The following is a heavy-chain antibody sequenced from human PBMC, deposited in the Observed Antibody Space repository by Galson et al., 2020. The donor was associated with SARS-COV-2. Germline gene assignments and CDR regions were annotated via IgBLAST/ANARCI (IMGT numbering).Heavy chain of an antibody. Sequence: GESLKISCAASGFTFSSYGMHWVRQAPGKGLEWVAVISYDGSNKYYVDSVKGRFSISRDNSKNTLYLQMNSLRAEDTAVYYCASTPKYCTSTSCYLRRFDPWGQGTLVTVSS. V-gene: IGHV3-30*03. D-gene: IGHD2-2*01. J-gene: IGHJ5*02. CDR2: ISYDGSNK. CDR1: GFTFSSYG. CDR3: ASTPKYCTSTSCYLRRFDP.